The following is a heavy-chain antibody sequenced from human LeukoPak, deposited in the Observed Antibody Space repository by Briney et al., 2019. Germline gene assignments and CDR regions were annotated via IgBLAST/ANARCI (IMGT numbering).Heavy chain of an antibody. D-gene: IGHD6-13*01. V-gene: IGHV3-33*01. CDR1: GFTFSNYA. CDR2: IWYDGSNK. Sequence: GGSLRLSCAASGFTFSNYAMHCVRQAPGKGLEWVAVIWYDGSNKYYADSVKGRFTISRDNSKNTLYLQMNSLKAADTAVYYCARAAAGGRGEGWFDPWGQGTLVTVSS. CDR3: ARAAAGGRGEGWFDP. J-gene: IGHJ5*02.